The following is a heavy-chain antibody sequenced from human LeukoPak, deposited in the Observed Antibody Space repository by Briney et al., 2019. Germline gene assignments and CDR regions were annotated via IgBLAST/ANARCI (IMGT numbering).Heavy chain of an antibody. CDR1: GGSISSGGYS. D-gene: IGHD3-10*01. J-gene: IGHJ2*01. CDR3: ARVVYYYGSGSYHGHWYFDL. CDR2: IYHSGST. Sequence: SQTLSLTCAVSGGSISSGGYSWSWIRQPPGKGLEWIGYIYHSGSTYYNPSLKSRVTISVDRSKNQFSPKLSSVTAADTAVYYCARVVYYYGSGSYHGHWYFDLWGRGTLVTVSS. V-gene: IGHV4-30-2*01.